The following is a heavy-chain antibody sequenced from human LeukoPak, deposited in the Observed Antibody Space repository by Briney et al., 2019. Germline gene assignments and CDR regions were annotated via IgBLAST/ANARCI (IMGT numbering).Heavy chain of an antibody. CDR1: GYSFTSYW. CDR2: IYPGDSDT. CDR3: ARVPNIVVVPAAIWAFDI. Sequence: HGESLKISCKGSGYSFTSYWIGWVRQMPGKGLEWMGIIYPGDSDTRYSPSFQGQVTISADKSISTAYLQWSSLKASDTAMYYCARVPNIVVVPAAIWAFDIWGQGTMVTVSS. V-gene: IGHV5-51*01. J-gene: IGHJ3*02. D-gene: IGHD2-2*01.